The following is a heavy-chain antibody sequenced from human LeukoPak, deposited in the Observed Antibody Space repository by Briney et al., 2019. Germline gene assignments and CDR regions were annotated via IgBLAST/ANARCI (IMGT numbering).Heavy chain of an antibody. V-gene: IGHV1-2*02. CDR2: ILPHSGDT. CDR1: GYTFTSHY. J-gene: IGHJ6*02. Sequence: ASVKVSCKASGYTFTSHYMHWVRQAPGQGLEWMGWILPHSGDTSYAQKFQGRVTMTRDTSISTVYMELIRLTSDDTATYYCARDRPHCGTTSCNGMDVWGQGTTVIVSS. CDR3: ARDRPHCGTTSCNGMDV. D-gene: IGHD2-2*01.